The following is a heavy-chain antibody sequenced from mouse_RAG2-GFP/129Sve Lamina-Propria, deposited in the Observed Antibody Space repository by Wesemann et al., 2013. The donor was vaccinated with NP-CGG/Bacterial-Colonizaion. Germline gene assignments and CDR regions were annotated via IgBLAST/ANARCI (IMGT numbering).Heavy chain of an antibody. CDR2: IDPNSGGT. CDR1: GYTFTSYW. J-gene: IGHJ2*01. V-gene: IGHV1-62-3*01. Sequence: QVQLQQPGAELVKPGASVKLSCKASGYTFTSYWMHWVKQRPGRGLEWIGRIDPNSGGTKYNEKFKGKATLTADKSSSTAYMQFSSLTSEDSAIYYCARKKRDGGNYFDYWGQGTTLTVSS. D-gene: IGHD1-1*02. CDR3: ARKKRDGGNYFDY.